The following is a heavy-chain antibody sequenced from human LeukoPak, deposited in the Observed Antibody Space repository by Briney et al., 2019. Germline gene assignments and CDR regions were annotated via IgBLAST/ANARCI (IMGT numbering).Heavy chain of an antibody. V-gene: IGHV4-59*08. CDR3: ARHLSRAHSFFDY. Sequence: ETLSLTCTVSDDSISSYFWRWIRQPPGKGLEWIGYIHYSGSTDYNPSLKSRATISLDTSKSQFSLKLSSVTAADTAVYYCARHLSRAHSFFDYWGQGTLVTVSS. CDR1: DDSISSYF. D-gene: IGHD3-16*02. CDR2: IHYSGST. J-gene: IGHJ4*02.